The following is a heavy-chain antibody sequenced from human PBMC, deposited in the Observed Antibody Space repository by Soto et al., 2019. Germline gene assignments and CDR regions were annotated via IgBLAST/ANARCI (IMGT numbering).Heavy chain of an antibody. V-gene: IGHV3-23*01. CDR2: ISCRDRST. CDR1: GFTFNTYY. Sequence: GGSLRISCTASGFTFNTYYMNWVRQAPGKGLEWLSDISCRDRSTYYADSVKGRFTISKDNSKNTLNLQMNSLRAEDTAVYYCARRSSSWYFDYWGQGTLVTVSS. D-gene: IGHD6-13*01. CDR3: ARRSSSWYFDY. J-gene: IGHJ4*02.